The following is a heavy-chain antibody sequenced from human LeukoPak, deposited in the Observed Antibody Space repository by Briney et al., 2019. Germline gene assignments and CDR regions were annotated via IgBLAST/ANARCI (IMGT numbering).Heavy chain of an antibody. V-gene: IGHV3-30-3*01. CDR3: ARDFRDYRDYVAYFDS. D-gene: IGHD4-17*01. Sequence: GGSLRLSCAASGFTFGTYAMHWVRQAPGKGLEWVAVILYDGTSQYYADSVKGRFTISRDNSRNTLYLQMNSLKVEDTAVYYCARDFRDYRDYVAYFDSWGQGTLVTVSS. J-gene: IGHJ4*02. CDR2: ILYDGTSQ. CDR1: GFTFGTYA.